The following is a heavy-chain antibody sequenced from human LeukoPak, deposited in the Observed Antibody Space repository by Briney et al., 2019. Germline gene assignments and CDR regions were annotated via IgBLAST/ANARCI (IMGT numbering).Heavy chain of an antibody. CDR1: GDSISNSGGYF. Sequence: PSQTLSLTCTVSGDSISNSGGYFWTWIRQHPGKGLEWIGYIYYSGSTYYNPSLKSRVTISVDTSKNQFSLKLTSVTAADTAVYYCARVPYSSGWYRSYYFDYWGQGTLVTVSS. CDR3: ARVPYSSGWYRSYYFDY. V-gene: IGHV4-31*03. CDR2: IYYSGST. D-gene: IGHD6-19*01. J-gene: IGHJ4*02.